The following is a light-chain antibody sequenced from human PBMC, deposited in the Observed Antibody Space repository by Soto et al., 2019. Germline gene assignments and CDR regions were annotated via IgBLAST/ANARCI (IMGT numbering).Light chain of an antibody. V-gene: IGLV1-47*01. CDR1: SSNIGSNY. J-gene: IGLJ1*01. Sequence: QSVLTQPPSASGTPGQRVTISCSGSSSNIGSNYVYWYQQLPGTAPKLLIYRNNQRPSGAPDRFSGSKSGTSASLAISGLRSEDESDYHCAAWDDSLSGCYVFGTGTKLTVL. CDR3: AAWDDSLSGCYV. CDR2: RNN.